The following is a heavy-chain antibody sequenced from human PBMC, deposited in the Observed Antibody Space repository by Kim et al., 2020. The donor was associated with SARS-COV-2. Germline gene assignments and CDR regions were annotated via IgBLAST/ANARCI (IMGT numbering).Heavy chain of an antibody. CDR3: AKRNTQSQPLLYYFFMDL. V-gene: IGHV3-11*01. D-gene: IGHD1-1*01. CDR2: INGHGDTV. CDR1: GFTFSDYY. J-gene: IGHJ6*03. Sequence: GGSLRLSCAASGFTFSDYYMSWVRQAPGKGLEWVSYINGHGDTVYYADSVKGRFTISRDNSKKTVYLQMNSLRAEDTAVYYCAKRNTQSQPLLYYFFMDLWGGGTAVSVSS.